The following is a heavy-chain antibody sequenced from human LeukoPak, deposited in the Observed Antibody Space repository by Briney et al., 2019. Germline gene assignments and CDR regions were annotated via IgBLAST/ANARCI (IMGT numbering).Heavy chain of an antibody. CDR1: GFTFSSYA. Sequence: GRSLRLSCAASGFTFSSYAMHWVRQAPGKGLEWAAVISYDGSNKYYADSVKGRFTISRDNSKNTLYLQMNSLRAEDTAVYYCARDSESGWSDYWGQGTLVTVSS. CDR2: ISYDGSNK. V-gene: IGHV3-30*04. D-gene: IGHD6-19*01. J-gene: IGHJ4*02. CDR3: ARDSESGWSDY.